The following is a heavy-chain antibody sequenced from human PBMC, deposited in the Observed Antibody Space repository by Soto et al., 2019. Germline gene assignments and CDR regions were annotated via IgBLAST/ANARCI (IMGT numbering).Heavy chain of an antibody. CDR3: ARDRVAGIWGDAFDI. Sequence: QVQLVQSGAEVKKPGASVKVSCKTSGYTFTNHGINWVRQAPGQGLEWMGWINPYNANVNYAQKLQGRVTMTTDTSTSTAYMDLRSLTSAETAVYYCARDRVAGIWGDAFDIWGQGTMVTVSS. CDR2: INPYNANV. J-gene: IGHJ3*02. D-gene: IGHD3-16*01. CDR1: GYTFTNHG. V-gene: IGHV1-18*04.